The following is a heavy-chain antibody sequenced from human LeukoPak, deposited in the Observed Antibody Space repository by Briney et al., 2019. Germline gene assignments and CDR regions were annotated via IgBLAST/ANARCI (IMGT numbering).Heavy chain of an antibody. Sequence: ASETLSLTCTVSGGSISSYHWSWIRQSPGKGLEWIGYIYYSGSTNYNPSLKSRVTISLDTSKNQFSLKMISVTAADTGVYYCARAYGGYSSSPYNWLDPWGQGTLVTVSS. CDR2: IYYSGST. D-gene: IGHD6-6*01. J-gene: IGHJ5*02. V-gene: IGHV4-59*01. CDR1: GGSISSYH. CDR3: ARAYGGYSSSPYNWLDP.